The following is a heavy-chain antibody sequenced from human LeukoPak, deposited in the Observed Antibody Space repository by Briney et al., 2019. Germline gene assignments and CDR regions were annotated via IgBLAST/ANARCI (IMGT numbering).Heavy chain of an antibody. D-gene: IGHD2-2*01. CDR2: IYYSGST. CDR3: ARGRYQLLGSFDY. V-gene: IGHV4-59*11. CDR1: GGSISSHY. J-gene: IGHJ4*02. Sequence: KSSETLSLTCTVSGGSISSHYWSWIRQPPGKGLEWIGYIYYSGSTNYNPSLKSRVTISVDTSKNQFSLKLSSVTAADTAVYYCARGRYQLLGSFDYWGQGTLVTVSS.